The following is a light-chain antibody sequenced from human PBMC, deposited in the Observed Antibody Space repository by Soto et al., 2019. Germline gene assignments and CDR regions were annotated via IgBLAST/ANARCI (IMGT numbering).Light chain of an antibody. CDR2: AAS. Sequence: TQFTKCHSSLTATLADRNTITCLASHRISSYLAWFQQKPGKAPKILIYAASNLQSGVPSRFSCSGSGTEFTLTFSILQPDDFATYFCQQYNKYLGTFGQGTKVDIK. CDR1: HRISSY. V-gene: IGKV1-9*01. J-gene: IGKJ1*01. CDR3: QQYNKYLGT.